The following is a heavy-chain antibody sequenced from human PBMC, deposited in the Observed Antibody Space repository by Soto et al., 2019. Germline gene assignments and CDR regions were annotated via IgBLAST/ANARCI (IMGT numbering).Heavy chain of an antibody. J-gene: IGHJ6*02. D-gene: IGHD4-17*01. CDR3: ARLNADGDYYYGMDV. V-gene: IGHV4-39*01. CDR1: GGSISSSSYY. CDR2: IYYSGST. Sequence: QLQLQESGPGLVKPSETLSLTCTVSGGSISSSSYYWGWIRQPPGKGLEWIGSIYYSGSTYYNPSLKSRVTISVDTSKNQFSLKLSSVTAADTAVYYCARLNADGDYYYGMDVWGQGTTVTVSS.